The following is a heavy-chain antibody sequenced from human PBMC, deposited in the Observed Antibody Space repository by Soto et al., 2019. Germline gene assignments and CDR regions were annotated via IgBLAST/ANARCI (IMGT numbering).Heavy chain of an antibody. Sequence: TSETLSLTCAVSGGSISSSNWWSWVRQPPGKGLEWIGEIYHSGSTNYNPSLKSRVTISVDKSKNQFSLKLSSVTTADTAVYYCARDLDYYDSSGYRSRGPFFDYWGQGTLVTVSS. V-gene: IGHV4-4*02. D-gene: IGHD3-22*01. CDR3: ARDLDYYDSSGYRSRGPFFDY. J-gene: IGHJ4*02. CDR1: GGSISSSNW. CDR2: IYHSGST.